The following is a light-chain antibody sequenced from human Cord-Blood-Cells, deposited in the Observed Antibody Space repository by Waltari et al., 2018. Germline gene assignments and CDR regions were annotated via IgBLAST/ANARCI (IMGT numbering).Light chain of an antibody. CDR1: QSISSW. CDR2: KAS. CDR3: QQYNSSPYT. J-gene: IGKJ2*01. V-gene: IGKV1-5*03. Sequence: DIQMTQSPSTLSASVGDRVTLTCRASQSISSWLAWYQQKPGKAPKLLTYKASSLESGVPSRFSGSGSGTEFTLTISSLQPDDFATYYCQQYNSSPYTFGQGTKLEIK.